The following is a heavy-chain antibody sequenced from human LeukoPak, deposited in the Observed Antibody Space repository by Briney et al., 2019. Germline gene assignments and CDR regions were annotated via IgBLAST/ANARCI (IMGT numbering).Heavy chain of an antibody. CDR3: ARGGYYYDSSGCYVLFDY. CDR1: GYTFTGYY. J-gene: IGHJ4*02. D-gene: IGHD3-22*01. Sequence: ASVKVSCKASGYTFTGYYMHWVRQAPGQGLEWMGWINPNSGGTNYAQKFQGRVTMTRDTSISTAYMELSRLRSDDTAVYYCARGGYYYDSSGCYVLFDYWGQGTLVTVSS. V-gene: IGHV1-2*02. CDR2: INPNSGGT.